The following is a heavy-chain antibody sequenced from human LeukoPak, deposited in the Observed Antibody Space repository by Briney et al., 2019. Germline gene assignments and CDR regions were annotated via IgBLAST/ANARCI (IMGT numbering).Heavy chain of an antibody. J-gene: IGHJ4*02. V-gene: IGHV3-30*02. Sequence: GGSLRLSCAEPGFIFGSYGMHWVRQAPVKGLEWVAFTPYHGVSRYYTESVKGRFTISRDNSKSTLYLQMNSLRIEDTAVYSCAKDRHGDYTSDYWGQGTLVIVSS. CDR1: GFIFGSYG. CDR2: TPYHGVSR. CDR3: AKDRHGDYTSDY. D-gene: IGHD4-17*01.